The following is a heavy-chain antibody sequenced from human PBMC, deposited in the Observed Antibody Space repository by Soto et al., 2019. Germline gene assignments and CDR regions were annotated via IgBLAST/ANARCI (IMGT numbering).Heavy chain of an antibody. V-gene: IGHV4-30-4*01. Sequence: QLQLQESGPGLLKPSQTLSLTCTVSGGSISSAVYYWSWIRQPPGKGLEWIGYIYYSGSTYYNPSLKSRVPISVDTSKNQFSLKLSPVTAADTAVYYCARDYSRTTVTGGWDYWGQGTLVIVSS. D-gene: IGHD4-17*01. CDR1: GGSISSAVYY. CDR2: IYYSGST. CDR3: ARDYSRTTVTGGWDY. J-gene: IGHJ4*02.